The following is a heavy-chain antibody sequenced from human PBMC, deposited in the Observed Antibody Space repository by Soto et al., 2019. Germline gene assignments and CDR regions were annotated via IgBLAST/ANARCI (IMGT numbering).Heavy chain of an antibody. Sequence: LRLSFAASGFTFRSYAMSWGRQAPGKLLEWGSAIRGSGGSTYYADSVKGRFTISRDNSKNTLYLQMNSLRAEDTAVYYCEKSRNYYVSGHYFRYYYYGMDVLGQGTTVSVSS. CDR2: IRGSGGST. V-gene: IGHV3-23*01. D-gene: IGHD3-10*01. CDR1: GFTFRSYA. J-gene: IGHJ6*01. CDR3: EKSRNYYVSGHYFRYYYYGMDV.